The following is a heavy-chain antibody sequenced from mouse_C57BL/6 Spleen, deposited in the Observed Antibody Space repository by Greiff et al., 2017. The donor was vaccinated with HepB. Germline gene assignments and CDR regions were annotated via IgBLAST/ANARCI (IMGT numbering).Heavy chain of an antibody. Sequence: VQLQQSGAELVKPGASVKLSCKASGYTFTSYWMQWVKQRPGQGLEWIGEIDPSDSYTNYNQKFKGKATLTVDTSSSTAYMQLSSLTSEDSAVYYCAREVDYPNYGDYWGQSTTLTVSS. D-gene: IGHD1-1*01. CDR2: IDPSDSYT. CDR3: AREVDYPNYGDY. V-gene: IGHV1-50*01. J-gene: IGHJ2*01. CDR1: GYTFTSYW.